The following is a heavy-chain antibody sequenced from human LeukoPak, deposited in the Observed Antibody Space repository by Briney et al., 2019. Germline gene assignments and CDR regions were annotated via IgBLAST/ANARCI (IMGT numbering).Heavy chain of an antibody. J-gene: IGHJ4*02. V-gene: IGHV3-21*01. CDR1: GFTFSSYS. CDR3: AGDIVVTGAQGSH. CDR2: ISSSSSYI. Sequence: EGSLRLSCAASGFTFSSYSMNWVRQAPGKGLEWVSSISSSSSYIYYADSVKGRFTISRDNAKNSLYLQMNSLRAEDTAVYYCAGDIVVTGAQGSHWGQGTLVTVSS. D-gene: IGHD2-15*01.